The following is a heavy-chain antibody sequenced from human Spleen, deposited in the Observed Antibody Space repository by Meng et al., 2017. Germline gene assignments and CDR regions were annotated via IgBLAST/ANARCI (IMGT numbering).Heavy chain of an antibody. J-gene: IGHJ5*02. CDR3: AGFTLIRGIMPWFDP. D-gene: IGHD3-10*01. V-gene: IGHV4-4*02. Sequence: QVPLQGSGPGLVKPSGTLSLNCAVSGGSISSSTWWTWVRQPPGKGLEWIGEVYHSGSTNYNPSLKSRVTMSVDESNNQFSLKLSSVTAADTAVYYCAGFTLIRGIMPWFDPWGQGTLVTVSS. CDR1: GGSISSSTW. CDR2: VYHSGST.